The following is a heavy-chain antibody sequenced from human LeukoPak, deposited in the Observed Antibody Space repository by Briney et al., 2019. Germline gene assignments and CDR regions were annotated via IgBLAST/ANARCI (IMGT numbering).Heavy chain of an antibody. CDR1: GFTFSSYS. V-gene: IGHV3-48*01. D-gene: IGHD6-19*01. Sequence: GGSLRLSCAASGFTFSSYSMNWVRQAPGEGLEWVSYISSLSGTIYYADSVKGRFTISRDNAKNSLYLQMNSLRAEDTAVYYCAKAQEEYSSGWYAGLDYWGQGTLVTVSS. CDR2: ISSLSGTI. CDR3: AKAQEEYSSGWYAGLDY. J-gene: IGHJ4*02.